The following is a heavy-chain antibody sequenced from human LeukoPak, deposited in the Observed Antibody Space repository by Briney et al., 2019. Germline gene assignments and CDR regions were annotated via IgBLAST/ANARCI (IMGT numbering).Heavy chain of an antibody. CDR2: ISSSSSTI. CDR3: AREGPGDYVWGSSYFDY. CDR1: GFTFSSYS. D-gene: IGHD3-16*01. Sequence: PGGSLRLSCAASGFTFSSYSMNWVRQAPGEGLEWVSYISSSSSTIYYADSVKGRFTISRDNAKNSLYLQMNSLRAEDTAVYYCAREGPGDYVWGSSYFDYWGQGTLVTVSS. V-gene: IGHV3-48*01. J-gene: IGHJ4*02.